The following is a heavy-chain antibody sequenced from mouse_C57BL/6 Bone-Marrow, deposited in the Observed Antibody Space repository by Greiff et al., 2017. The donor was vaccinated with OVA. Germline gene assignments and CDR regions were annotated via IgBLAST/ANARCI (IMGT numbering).Heavy chain of an antibody. J-gene: IGHJ4*01. D-gene: IGHD1-1*02. V-gene: IGHV1-77*01. CDR2: IGPGSGST. CDR1: GYTFTDYY. Sequence: VQLQQSGAELVKPGASVKISCKASGYTFTDYYINWVKQRPGQGLEWIGKIGPGSGSTYYNEKFKGKATLTVEKSSSTVNLELSRLTSDDSAVYYCARRVVYYAMDYWGQGTSVTVSS. CDR3: ARRVVYYAMDY.